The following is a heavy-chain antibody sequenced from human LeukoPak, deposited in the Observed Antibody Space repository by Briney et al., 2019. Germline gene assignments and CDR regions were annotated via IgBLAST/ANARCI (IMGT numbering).Heavy chain of an antibody. D-gene: IGHD6-13*01. J-gene: IGHJ4*02. CDR3: ARQGRIAAVGTDY. CDR2: IYPGDSDA. Sequence: GESLKISCKGSGYSFTSYWIGWVRQMPGKGLEWMGIIYPGDSDARYSPSFQGQVTSSADKSISTAYLQWSSLKASDTAMYYCARQGRIAAVGTDYWGQGTLVTVSS. V-gene: IGHV5-51*01. CDR1: GYSFTSYW.